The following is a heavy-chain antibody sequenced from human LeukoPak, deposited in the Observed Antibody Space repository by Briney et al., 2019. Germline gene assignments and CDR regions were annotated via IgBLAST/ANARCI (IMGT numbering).Heavy chain of an antibody. CDR2: INDSGSP. CDR3: AGGATRRSFGEAYYYYMDV. V-gene: IGHV4-34*01. CDR1: GGSFRGYY. J-gene: IGHJ6*03. D-gene: IGHD3-10*01. Sequence: SETLSLTCAVYGGSFRGYYWNWRWIRQPPGKGLEWIGEINDSGSPNYNPSLKSRVTISENKSLNQFSLKLSSVTAADTAVYFCAGGATRRSFGEAYYYYMDVWGKGPTVTVSS.